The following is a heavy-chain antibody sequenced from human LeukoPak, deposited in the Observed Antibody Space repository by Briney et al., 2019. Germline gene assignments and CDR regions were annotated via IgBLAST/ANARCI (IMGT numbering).Heavy chain of an antibody. Sequence: PGRSLRLSCAASGFTFDDYAMHWVRQAPGKGLEWVSGISWNSGSIGCADSVKGRFTISRDNAKNSLYLQMNSLRAEDTALYYCAKGSGYCSSTSCYEFDYWGQGTLVTVSS. D-gene: IGHD2-2*01. CDR3: AKGSGYCSSTSCYEFDY. CDR1: GFTFDDYA. CDR2: ISWNSGSI. J-gene: IGHJ4*02. V-gene: IGHV3-9*01.